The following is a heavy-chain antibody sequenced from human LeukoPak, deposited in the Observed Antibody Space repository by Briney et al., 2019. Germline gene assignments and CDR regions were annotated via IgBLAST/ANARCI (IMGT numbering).Heavy chain of an antibody. CDR1: GGSISSYY. J-gene: IGHJ5*02. V-gene: IGHV4-59*07. CDR3: ARWSKGYYDSSGYYYEAWFDP. D-gene: IGHD3-22*01. CDR2: IYYSGST. Sequence: PSDTLSLTCTVSGGSISSYYWSWIRQPPGKGLEWIGYIYYSGSTTYNPSLKSRVTISVDTSKNQFSVKLSSVTAADTAVYYCARWSKGYYDSSGYYYEAWFDPWGQGTLVTVSS.